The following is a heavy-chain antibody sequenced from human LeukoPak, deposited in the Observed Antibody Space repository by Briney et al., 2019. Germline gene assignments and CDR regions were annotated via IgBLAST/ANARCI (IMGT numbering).Heavy chain of an antibody. CDR1: GFTFSGYG. CDR3: ARVGDHFHWNLDL. CDR2: IGDDGIKI. Sequence: GGSLRLSCAASGFTFSGYGMHWVRQAPGKGLEWVAFIGDDGIKIYYGDSVKGRFTISRDTSKNTLSLQMNSLRAEDTAVYFCARVGDHFHWNLDLWGRGTLVSVSS. V-gene: IGHV3-30*02. J-gene: IGHJ2*01. D-gene: IGHD3-3*02.